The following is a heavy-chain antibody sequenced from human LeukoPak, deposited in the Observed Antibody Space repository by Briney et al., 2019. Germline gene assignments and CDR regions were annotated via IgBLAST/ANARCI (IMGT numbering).Heavy chain of an antibody. J-gene: IGHJ6*03. CDR1: GGSISSYY. CDR2: LYTSGST. CDR3: ARGYQLLYRGSYYYYMDV. D-gene: IGHD2-2*02. Sequence: SETLSLTCTVSGGSISSYYWSWIRQPPGKGLEWIGRLYTSGSTNYNPSLKSRVTMSVDTSKNQFSLKLSSVTAADTAVYYCARGYQLLYRGSYYYYMDVWGKGTTVTVSS. V-gene: IGHV4-4*07.